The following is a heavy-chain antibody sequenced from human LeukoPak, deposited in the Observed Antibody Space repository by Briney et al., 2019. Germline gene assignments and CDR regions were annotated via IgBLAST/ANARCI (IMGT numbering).Heavy chain of an antibody. CDR3: ARDYRALTYYDFWSGYPYFDY. V-gene: IGHV3-21*01. CDR1: GFTFSSYS. J-gene: IGHJ4*02. CDR2: ISSSSSYI. Sequence: GGSLRLSRAASGFTFSSYSMNWVRQAPGKGLEWVSSISSSSSYIYYADSVKGRFTISRDNAKNSLYLQMNSLRAEDTAVYYCARDYRALTYYDFWSGYPYFDYWGQGTLVTVSS. D-gene: IGHD3-3*01.